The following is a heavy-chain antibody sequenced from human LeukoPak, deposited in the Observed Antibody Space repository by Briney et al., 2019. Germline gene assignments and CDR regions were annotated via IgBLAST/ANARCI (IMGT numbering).Heavy chain of an antibody. V-gene: IGHV3-21*01. CDR1: GFTFSSYS. Sequence: PGGSLRLSCAASGFTFSSYSMNWVRQAPGKGLEWVSSISSSSSYIYYADSVKGRFTISRDNAKNSLYLQMNSLRAEDTAVYYCARADIVVVPAAINHYYYYMDVWGKGTTVTISS. CDR3: ARADIVVVPAAINHYYYYMDV. J-gene: IGHJ6*03. CDR2: ISSSSSYI. D-gene: IGHD2-2*01.